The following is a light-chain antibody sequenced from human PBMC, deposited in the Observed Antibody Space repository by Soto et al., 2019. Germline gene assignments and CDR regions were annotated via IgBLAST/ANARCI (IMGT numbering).Light chain of an antibody. J-gene: IGLJ1*01. V-gene: IGLV2-8*01. CDR3: SSYAGTHIV. CDR2: DVS. Sequence: QSVLIQPPSASGSPGQSVAISCTGTSSDVGGYNYVSWYQQHPGKAPKLMIYDVSKRPSGVPDRFSGSKSGNTASLTVSGLQAEDEADYYCSSYAGTHIVFGTGTKVTVL. CDR1: SSDVGGYNY.